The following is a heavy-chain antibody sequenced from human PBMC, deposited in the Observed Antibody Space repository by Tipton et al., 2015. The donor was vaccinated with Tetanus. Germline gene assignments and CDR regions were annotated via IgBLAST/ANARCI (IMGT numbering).Heavy chain of an antibody. CDR3: ARRSYCSSSRCFDAFDL. V-gene: IGHV4-34*01. CDR1: GGSFSGYL. Sequence: GLVKPSKTLSLTCSVSGGSFSGYLWSCVRQPSGKGLEWIGEISHSGTTNYNPSLKSRVTISMDTSKNQISLKLSSVTAADTAVYYCARRSYCSSSRCFDAFDLWGHGTMVTVSS. D-gene: IGHD2-2*01. J-gene: IGHJ3*01. CDR2: ISHSGTT.